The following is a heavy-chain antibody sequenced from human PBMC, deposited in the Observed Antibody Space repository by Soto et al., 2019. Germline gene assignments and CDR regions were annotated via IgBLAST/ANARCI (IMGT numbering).Heavy chain of an antibody. CDR3: AKPYSGSYFTFDY. CDR1: GFTFSSYG. V-gene: IGHV3-30*18. Sequence: GGSLRLSCAASGFTFSSYGVHWVRQAPGKGLEWVAVISYDGSNKYYADSVKGRFTISRDNSKNTLYLQMNSLRAEDTAVYYCAKPYSGSYFTFDYWGQGTLVTVSS. J-gene: IGHJ4*02. D-gene: IGHD1-26*01. CDR2: ISYDGSNK.